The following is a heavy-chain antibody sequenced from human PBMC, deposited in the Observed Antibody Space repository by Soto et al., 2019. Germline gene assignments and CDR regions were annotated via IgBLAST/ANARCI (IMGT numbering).Heavy chain of an antibody. CDR3: TTARAWAVYYHYGMAV. D-gene: IGHD6-19*01. Sequence: GGSLRLSCAASGFTFSNAWMNWVRQAPGKGLEWVGRIKSKTDGGTTDYAAPVKGRFTISRDDSKNTLYLQMNSLKTEDTAVYYCTTARAWAVYYHYGMAVWGQGTTVTVSS. CDR1: GFTFSNAW. J-gene: IGHJ6*02. CDR2: IKSKTDGGTT. V-gene: IGHV3-15*07.